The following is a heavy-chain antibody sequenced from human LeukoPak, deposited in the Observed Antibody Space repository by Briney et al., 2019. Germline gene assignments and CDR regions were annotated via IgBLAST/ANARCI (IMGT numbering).Heavy chain of an antibody. CDR3: ARLHSRGRFDP. J-gene: IGHJ5*02. CDR2: IYYSGST. CDR1: RGSITSYY. V-gene: IGHV4-59*01. D-gene: IGHD5-12*01. Sequence: SETLSLTCIVSRGSITSYYWSWVWQPPGEGREWIEYIYYSGSTNYIPVLKTRVTISVDTSKNQFSLKLSSVTAADTAVYYCARLHSRGRFDPWGQGTLVTVSS.